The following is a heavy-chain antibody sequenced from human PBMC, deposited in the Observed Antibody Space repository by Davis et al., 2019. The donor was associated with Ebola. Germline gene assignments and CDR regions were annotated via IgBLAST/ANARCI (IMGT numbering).Heavy chain of an antibody. CDR1: GFTFSSYD. CDR2: IYSGGST. Sequence: GESLKISCAASGFTFSSYDMNWVRQAPGKGLEWVSVIYSGGSTYYADSVKGRFTISRHNSKYTLYLQMNSLRAEDTAVYYCARGPEMATSSFYYYYDMDVWGQGTTVTVSS. D-gene: IGHD5-24*01. V-gene: IGHV3-53*04. CDR3: ARGPEMATSSFYYYYDMDV. J-gene: IGHJ6*02.